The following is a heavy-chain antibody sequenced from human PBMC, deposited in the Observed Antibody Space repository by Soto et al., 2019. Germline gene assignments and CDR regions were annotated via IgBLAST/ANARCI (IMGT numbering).Heavy chain of an antibody. CDR3: ARYRDYQTVTTSPLDY. Sequence: QVQLVQSGAEVKKPGASLKVSCKASGYTFTSYAMHWVRHAPGQRLEWMGWINAGNGNTKYSQKFQGRGTITRDTSASTAYMELSSLRSEDTAVYYCARYRDYQTVTTSPLDYWGQGTLVTVSS. CDR2: INAGNGNT. D-gene: IGHD4-4*01. CDR1: GYTFTSYA. V-gene: IGHV1-3*01. J-gene: IGHJ4*02.